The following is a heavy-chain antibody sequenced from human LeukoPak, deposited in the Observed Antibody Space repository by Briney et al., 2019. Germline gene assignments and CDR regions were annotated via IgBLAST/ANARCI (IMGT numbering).Heavy chain of an antibody. J-gene: IGHJ4*02. CDR3: AKWRGEGIAVSPGTDY. V-gene: IGHV3-30*02. CDR2: IRYDGSNK. Sequence: QPGGSLRLSCAASGFTFSSYGMHWVRQAPGKGLKWVAFIRYDGSNKYYADSVKGRFTISRDNSNNTLYLQINSLRSEDTAVYYCAKWRGEGIAVSPGTDYWGQGTLVTVSS. D-gene: IGHD6-19*01. CDR1: GFTFSSYG.